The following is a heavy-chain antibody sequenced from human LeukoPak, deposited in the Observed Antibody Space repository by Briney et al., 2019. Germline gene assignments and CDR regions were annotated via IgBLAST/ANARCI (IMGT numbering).Heavy chain of an antibody. D-gene: IGHD6-19*01. CDR3: AKDPSGWSIGWFDP. CDR2: ISGGGDNT. CDR1: GFSFSNSA. J-gene: IGHJ5*02. Sequence: GDSLRLSCAASGFSFSNSAMSWARQAPGKGLEWVSGISGGGDNTFYASSVRGRFTISRDNSRNTLYLQMNSLRAEDTAVYYCAKDPSGWSIGWFDPWGQGTLVTVSS. V-gene: IGHV3-23*01.